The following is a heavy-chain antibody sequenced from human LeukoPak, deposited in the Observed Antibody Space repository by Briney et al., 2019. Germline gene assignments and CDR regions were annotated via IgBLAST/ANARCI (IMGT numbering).Heavy chain of an antibody. CDR2: ISYDGSNK. J-gene: IGHJ4*02. D-gene: IGHD6-6*01. CDR3: AKGSGWQLAEQFLDS. Sequence: GRSLRLSCAASGFTFSSYGMHWVRRAPGKGLEWVAVISYDGSNKYYADSVKGRFTISRDNSKNTLYLQMNSLRAEDTAVYYCAKGSGWQLAEQFLDSWGQGTLVTVSS. V-gene: IGHV3-30*18. CDR1: GFTFSSYG.